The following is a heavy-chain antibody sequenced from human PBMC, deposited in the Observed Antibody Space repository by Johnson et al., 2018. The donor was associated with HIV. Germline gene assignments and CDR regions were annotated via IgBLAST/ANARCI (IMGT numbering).Heavy chain of an antibody. D-gene: IGHD3-22*01. V-gene: IGHV3-15*01. CDR3: AKSQDSSAYDYDFDI. CDR1: GFTFSSYA. Sequence: MQLVESGGGVVQPGRSLRLSCAASGFTFSSYAMHWVRQAPGKGLEWVGRIKSKTDGGTTDYAAPVKGRFTISRDDSKNTLFLQMNSLRAEDTAVYYCAKSQDSSAYDYDFDIWGQGTMVTVSS. J-gene: IGHJ3*02. CDR2: IKSKTDGGTT.